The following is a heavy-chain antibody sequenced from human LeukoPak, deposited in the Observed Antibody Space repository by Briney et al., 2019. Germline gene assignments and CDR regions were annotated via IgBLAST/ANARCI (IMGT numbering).Heavy chain of an antibody. CDR2: INPSGGST. CDR3: ARSRGSGRTTNNWFDP. J-gene: IGHJ5*02. D-gene: IGHD6-19*01. Sequence: ASVKVSCKASGYTFTNYYMHWVRQAPGQGLEWMGIINPSGGSTSYAQKFQGRVTMTRDTSTSTVYMELSSLRSEDTAVYYCARSRGSGRTTNNWFDPWGQGTLVTVSS. V-gene: IGHV1-46*01. CDR1: GYTFTNYY.